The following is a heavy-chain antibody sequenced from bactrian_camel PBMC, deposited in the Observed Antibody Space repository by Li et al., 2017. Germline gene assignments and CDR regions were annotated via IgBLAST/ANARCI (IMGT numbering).Heavy chain of an antibody. CDR1: GTTYKNYC. J-gene: IGHJ4*01. CDR2: INSDGGDI. Sequence: HVQLVESGGGSVQAGGSLKLSCKVSGTTYKNYCMAWFRQAPGKGLEWVSSINSDGGDIKYADSVKGRFTISRDNAKNTAYLETNTLKSEDTALYYCAVDTTTYAPVFGQGTQVTVS. V-gene: IGHV3S1*01. D-gene: IGHD7*01.